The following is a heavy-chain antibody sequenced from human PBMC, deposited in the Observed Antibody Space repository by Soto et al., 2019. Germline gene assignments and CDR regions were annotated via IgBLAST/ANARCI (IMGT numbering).Heavy chain of an antibody. CDR2: INHSGST. V-gene: IGHV4-34*01. J-gene: IGHJ5*02. CDR3: ARGEYDILTGRNWFDP. CDR1: GGSFSGYY. D-gene: IGHD3-9*01. Sequence: ASETLSLTCAVYGGSFSGYYWSWIRQPPGKGLEWIGEINHSGSTNYNPSLKSRVTISVDTSKNQFSLKLSSVTAADTAVYYCARGEYDILTGRNWFDPWGQGTLVTVS.